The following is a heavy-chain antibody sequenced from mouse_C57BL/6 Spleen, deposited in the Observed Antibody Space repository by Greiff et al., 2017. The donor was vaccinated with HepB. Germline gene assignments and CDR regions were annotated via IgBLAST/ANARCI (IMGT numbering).Heavy chain of an antibody. CDR3: ARGGNHFDV. Sequence: VQLQQSGPELVKPGASVKISCKASGYAFSSSWMNWVKQRPGKGVEWIGRIYPGDGDTNYNGKFKGKATLTADKSSSTAYMQLSILTSEDSAVYFCARGGNHFDVWGTGTTVTVSS. D-gene: IGHD1-1*02. V-gene: IGHV1-82*01. J-gene: IGHJ1*03. CDR1: GYAFSSSW. CDR2: IYPGDGDT.